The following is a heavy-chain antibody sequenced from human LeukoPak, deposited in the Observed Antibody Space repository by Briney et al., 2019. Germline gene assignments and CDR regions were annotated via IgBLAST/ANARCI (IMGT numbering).Heavy chain of an antibody. Sequence: GGSLRLSCAASGFTFSDYYMGWIRQAPGKGLEWVSYISSSGSTIYYADSVKGRFTTSRDNAKNSLYLQMNSLRAEDTAVYYCAREAYYDSSGYYWDYYYYYMDVWGKGTTVTVSS. CDR2: ISSSGSTI. V-gene: IGHV3-11*04. CDR1: GFTFSDYY. D-gene: IGHD3-22*01. J-gene: IGHJ6*03. CDR3: AREAYYDSSGYYWDYYYYYMDV.